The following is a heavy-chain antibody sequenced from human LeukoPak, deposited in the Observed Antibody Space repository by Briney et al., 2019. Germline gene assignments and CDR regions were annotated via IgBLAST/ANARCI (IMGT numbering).Heavy chain of an antibody. D-gene: IGHD2-15*01. CDR2: FDPEDGET. J-gene: IGHJ3*02. CDR3: ATGPRWVVAANNAFDI. Sequence: ASVKVSCKVSGYTLTELSMPWVRQAPGKGLEWMGGFDPEDGETIYAQKFQGRVTMTEDTSTDTAYMELSSLGSEDTAVYYCATGPRWVVAANNAFDIRGQGTMVTVSS. V-gene: IGHV1-24*01. CDR1: GYTLTELS.